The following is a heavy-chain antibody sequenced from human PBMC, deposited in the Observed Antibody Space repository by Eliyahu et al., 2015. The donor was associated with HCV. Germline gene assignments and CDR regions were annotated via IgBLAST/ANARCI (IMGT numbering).Heavy chain of an antibody. CDR2: IXHSGST. Sequence: QVQLQQWGAGLLKPSETLSLTCAVYGGSXSGYXWSWIRQPPGKGLEWIGEIXHSGSTNYNPSLKSRVTISVDTSKNQFSLKLSSVTAADTAVYYCARGTGTTDYWGQGTLVTVSS. J-gene: IGHJ4*02. V-gene: IGHV4-34*01. CDR1: GGSXSGYX. D-gene: IGHD1-7*01. CDR3: ARGTGTTDY.